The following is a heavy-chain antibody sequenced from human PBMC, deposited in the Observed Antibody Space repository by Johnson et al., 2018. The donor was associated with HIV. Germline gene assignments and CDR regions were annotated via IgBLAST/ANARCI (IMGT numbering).Heavy chain of an antibody. CDR1: GFTFSSYW. D-gene: IGHD3-9*01. CDR2: IYSGGST. J-gene: IGHJ3*02. V-gene: IGHV3-66*01. CDR3: ARGYILTTYSGAFDM. Sequence: MQLVESGGGLVQPGGSLRLSCAASGFTFSSYWMSWVRQAPGKGLEWVAVIYSGGSTYHADSVKGRCTISSDNSKNTVYLQMNSLRGEDTAVYYCARGYILTTYSGAFDMWGQGTMVTVSS.